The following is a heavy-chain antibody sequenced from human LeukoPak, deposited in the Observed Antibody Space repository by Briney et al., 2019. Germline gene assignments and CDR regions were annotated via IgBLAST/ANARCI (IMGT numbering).Heavy chain of an antibody. CDR2: INPNSGGT. V-gene: IGHV1-2*02. CDR1: GYTFTGYY. D-gene: IGHD4-17*01. J-gene: IGHJ5*02. Sequence: ASVKVSCKASGYTFTGYYMHWVRQAPGQGLEWMGWINPNSGGTNYAQKFQGRATMTRDTSISTAYMELSRLRSDDTAVYYCARVVTDGDYPPRFNWFDPWGQGTLVTVSS. CDR3: ARVVTDGDYPPRFNWFDP.